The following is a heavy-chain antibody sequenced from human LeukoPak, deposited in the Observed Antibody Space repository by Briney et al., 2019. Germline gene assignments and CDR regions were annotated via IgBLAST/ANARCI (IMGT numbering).Heavy chain of an antibody. J-gene: IGHJ6*02. CDR2: IYTSGST. V-gene: IGHV4-4*07. CDR1: SGSIRSYY. CDR3: ARDGSGFDYYYRMDV. D-gene: IGHD3-22*01. Sequence: SQTLSLTCTVSSGSIRSYYWSWIRQPAGKGLEWIGRIYTSGSTNYNPYLKSRVTMSVDTSQNQCSLGLNPVTAADTAVYYCARDGSGFDYYYRMDVWGQGTTVSV.